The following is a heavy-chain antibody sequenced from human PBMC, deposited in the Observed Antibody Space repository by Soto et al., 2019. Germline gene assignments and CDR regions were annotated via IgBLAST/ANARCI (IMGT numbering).Heavy chain of an antibody. V-gene: IGHV3-7*05. D-gene: IGHD6-13*01. CDR2: IKQDGSEK. J-gene: IGHJ5*02. CDR3: ARDAIAAAGKKRSNWFDP. CDR1: GFTFSSYW. Sequence: GGSLRLSCAASGFTFSSYWMSWVRQAPGKGLEWVANIKQDGSEKYYVDSVKGRFTISRDNAKNSLYLQMNSLRAEDTAVYYCARDAIAAAGKKRSNWFDPWGQGTRVTVSS.